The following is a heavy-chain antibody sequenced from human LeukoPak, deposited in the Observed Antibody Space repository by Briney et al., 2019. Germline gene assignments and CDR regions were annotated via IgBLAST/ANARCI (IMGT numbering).Heavy chain of an antibody. CDR2: INHSGST. Sequence: SETLSLTCAVFGGSFSGYYWSWIRQPPGKGLEWIGEINHSGSTNYNPSLKSRVTISVDTSKNQFSLKLSSVTAADTAVYYCARGRATFDYWGQGTLVTVSS. CDR3: ARGRATFDY. V-gene: IGHV4-34*01. J-gene: IGHJ4*02. CDR1: GGSFSGYY.